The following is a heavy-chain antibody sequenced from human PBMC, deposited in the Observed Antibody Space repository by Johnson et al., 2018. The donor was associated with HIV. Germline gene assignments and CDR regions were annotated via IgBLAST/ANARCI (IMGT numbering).Heavy chain of an antibody. D-gene: IGHD1-26*01. V-gene: IGHV3-7*01. CDR1: GFTFSSYW. J-gene: IGHJ3*02. CDR2: IKQDGREK. Sequence: VQVVESGGGLVQPGGSLRLSCAASGFTFSSYWMSWVRQAPGKGLEWVANIKQDGREKYYVDSVKGRFTISRDNAKNSLYLQMNSLRAEDTAVYYCARGGVGATGNAFDIWGQGTMVTVSS. CDR3: ARGGVGATGNAFDI.